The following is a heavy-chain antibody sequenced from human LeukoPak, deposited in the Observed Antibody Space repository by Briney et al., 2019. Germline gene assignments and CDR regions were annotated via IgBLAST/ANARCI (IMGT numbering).Heavy chain of an antibody. D-gene: IGHD6-19*01. J-gene: IGHJ5*02. CDR3: VRDPKSAVAADWFDP. CDR2: IYYNGRT. Sequence: SETLSLTCTVSGDSISSSTYYWGWIRQPPGKGLEWIGSIYYNGRTYYSPSLKSRVTISIDTSNQFSLRLDSMTAADTAVYYCVRDPKSAVAADWFDPWGQGTLVTVSS. CDR1: GDSISSSTYY. V-gene: IGHV4-39*07.